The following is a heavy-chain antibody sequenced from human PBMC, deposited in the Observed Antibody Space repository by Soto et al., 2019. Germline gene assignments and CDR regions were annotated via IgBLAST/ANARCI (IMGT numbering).Heavy chain of an antibody. V-gene: IGHV1-69*01. CDR1: GGTFSSYA. CDR3: ARGSGGGTANLLVDY. D-gene: IGHD1-26*01. J-gene: IGHJ4*02. CDR2: IIPIFGTA. Sequence: QVQLVQSGAEVKKPGSSVKVSCKASGGTFSSYAISWVRQAPGPGLEWMGGIIPIFGTASYAQKFQGSVTITADESTSTAYMELSSLRSEDTAVYYCARGSGGGTANLLVDYWGQGPLVTVSS.